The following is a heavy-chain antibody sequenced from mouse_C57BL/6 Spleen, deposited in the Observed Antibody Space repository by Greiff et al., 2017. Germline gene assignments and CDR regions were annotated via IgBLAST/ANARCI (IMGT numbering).Heavy chain of an antibody. CDR3: ARGGYDGYYFDY. D-gene: IGHD2-3*01. Sequence: EVMLVESGPELVKPGASVKISCKASGYSFTGYYMNWVKQSPEKSLEWIGEINPSTGGTTYNQKFKAKATLTVDKSSSTAYMQLKSLTSEDSAVYYCARGGYDGYYFDYWGQGTTLTVSS. CDR1: GYSFTGYY. V-gene: IGHV1-42*01. CDR2: INPSTGGT. J-gene: IGHJ2*01.